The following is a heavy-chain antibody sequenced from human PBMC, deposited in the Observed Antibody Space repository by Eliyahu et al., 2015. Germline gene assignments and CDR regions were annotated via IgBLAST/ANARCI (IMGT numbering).Heavy chain of an antibody. J-gene: IGHJ4*02. Sequence: QVQLQESGPGLVKPSETLSLTCTVSGGSISSTSYYWGWIRQPPGKGLEWIGSIYYTGSTYYNPSLKSRVAISADTSKNQFSLKLRSVTAADTAVYYCARRLNDKAAAGDFDYWGQGTLVTVSS. CDR1: GGSISSTSYY. CDR3: ARRLNDKAAAGDFDY. V-gene: IGHV4-39*01. D-gene: IGHD6-13*01. CDR2: IYYTGST.